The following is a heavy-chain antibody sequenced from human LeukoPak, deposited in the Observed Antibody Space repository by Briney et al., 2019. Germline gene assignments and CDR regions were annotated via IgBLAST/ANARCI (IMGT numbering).Heavy chain of an antibody. CDR3: ARLAGGIAVAGRGDWFDP. CDR1: GYTFTNYL. D-gene: IGHD6-19*01. J-gene: IGHJ5*02. Sequence: GGSLQISCKGSGYTFTNYLIGWVRQLPGIGLEGMGIIYPGDSDTRYSPSFQGQVTISADKSISTAYLQWSILKASDTAMYYCARLAGGIAVAGRGDWFDPWGQGTLVTVSS. CDR2: IYPGDSDT. V-gene: IGHV5-51*01.